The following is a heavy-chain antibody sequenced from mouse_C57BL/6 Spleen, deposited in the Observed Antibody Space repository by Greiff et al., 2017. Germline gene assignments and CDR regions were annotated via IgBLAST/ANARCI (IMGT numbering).Heavy chain of an antibody. CDR2: INPSTGGT. CDR3: ARRGGNFWYFDV. CDR1: GYSFTGYY. D-gene: IGHD2-1*01. Sequence: EVQLLQSGPELVKPGASVKISCKASGYSFTGYYMNWVKQSPEKSLEWIGEINPSTGGTTYNQKFKAKATLTVDKSSSTAYMQLKSLTSEDSAVYYCARRGGNFWYFDVWGTGTTVTVSS. J-gene: IGHJ1*03. V-gene: IGHV1-42*01.